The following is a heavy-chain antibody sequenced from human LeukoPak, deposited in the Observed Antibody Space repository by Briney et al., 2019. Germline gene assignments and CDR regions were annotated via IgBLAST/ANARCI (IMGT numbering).Heavy chain of an antibody. Sequence: GGSLRLSCVVSGFTFTSSWMTWVRQAPGKGLEWVTNIKEVGSVQHYVDSVKGRFTISRDNAKNSLYLQMNSLRAEDTALYYCAREPGLGYAFDIWGRGTMLTVSS. V-gene: IGHV3-7*01. J-gene: IGHJ3*02. CDR3: AREPGLGYAFDI. D-gene: IGHD3-10*01. CDR1: GFTFTSSW. CDR2: IKEVGSVQ.